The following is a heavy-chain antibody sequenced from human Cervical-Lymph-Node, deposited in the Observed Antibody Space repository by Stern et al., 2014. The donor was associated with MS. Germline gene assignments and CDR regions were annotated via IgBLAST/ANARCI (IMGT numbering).Heavy chain of an antibody. CDR1: GFTFSSYS. Sequence: EVQLVESGGGLVKPGGSLRLSCAASGFTFSSYSMNWVRQAPGKGLEWVSSISSSSSYIYYADSVKGRFPISRDNANNSLYLQMNSLRAEDTAVYYCARDNGLYYYGSGSYPFDYWGQGTLVTLSS. V-gene: IGHV3-21*01. D-gene: IGHD3-10*01. CDR3: ARDNGLYYYGSGSYPFDY. CDR2: ISSSSSYI. J-gene: IGHJ4*02.